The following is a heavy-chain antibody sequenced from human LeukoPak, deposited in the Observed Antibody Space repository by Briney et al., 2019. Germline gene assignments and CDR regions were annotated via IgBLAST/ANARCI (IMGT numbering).Heavy chain of an antibody. Sequence: PGGSLRLSCAASGFTVSSNYMSWVRQAPGKGLEWVSVIYSGGSTYYADSVKGRFTISRDNSKNTLYLQMNSLRAEDTAVYYCAKETYSTSWQLDSWGQGTLVTVSS. CDR3: AKETYSTSWQLDS. CDR1: GFTVSSNY. J-gene: IGHJ4*02. D-gene: IGHD2-2*01. V-gene: IGHV3-53*05. CDR2: IYSGGST.